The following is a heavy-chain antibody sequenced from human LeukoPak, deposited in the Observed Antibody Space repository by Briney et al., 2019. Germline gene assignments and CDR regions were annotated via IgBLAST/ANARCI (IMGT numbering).Heavy chain of an antibody. Sequence: PGGSLRLSCAASGFTFSSYAMPWVRQAPGKGLEWVAVISYDGSNKYYADSVKGRFTISRDNSKNTLYLQMNSLRAEDTAVYYCARDFIAAAGPFDYWGQGTLVTVSS. CDR1: GFTFSSYA. J-gene: IGHJ4*02. CDR2: ISYDGSNK. D-gene: IGHD6-13*01. CDR3: ARDFIAAAGPFDY. V-gene: IGHV3-30-3*01.